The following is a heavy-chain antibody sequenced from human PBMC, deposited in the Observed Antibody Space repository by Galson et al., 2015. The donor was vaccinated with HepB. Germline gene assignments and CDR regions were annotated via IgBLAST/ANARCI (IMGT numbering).Heavy chain of an antibody. Sequence: SLRLSCAASGFTFSDHYMSWIRQAPGKGLEWVSYIDETTTFINYADSVKGRFTISRDNAKSSLYLQMNGLRAEDTAVYFWARSGGFEPLVDAFDMWGQGTMVTVSS. D-gene: IGHD3-10*01. CDR1: GFTFSDHY. V-gene: IGHV3-11*06. CDR2: IDETTTFI. J-gene: IGHJ3*02. CDR3: ARSGGFEPLVDAFDM.